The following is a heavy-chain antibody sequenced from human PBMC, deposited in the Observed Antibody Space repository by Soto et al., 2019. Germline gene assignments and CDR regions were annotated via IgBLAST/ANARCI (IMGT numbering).Heavy chain of an antibody. V-gene: IGHV1-69*13. CDR3: ARESSSSCHDY. D-gene: IGHD6-13*01. Sequence: SVKVSCKASGGTFSSYAISWVRQAPGQGLEWMGGIIPRSATSNYAQKFQGRVTITADESTNTAYMELSSLRSEDTAVYYCARESSSSCHDYWGQGTLVTVSS. CDR1: GGTFSSYA. CDR2: IIPRSATS. J-gene: IGHJ4*02.